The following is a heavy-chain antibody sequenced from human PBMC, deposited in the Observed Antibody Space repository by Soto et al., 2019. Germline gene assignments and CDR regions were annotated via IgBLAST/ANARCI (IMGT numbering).Heavy chain of an antibody. CDR1: GYTFTSYA. CDR3: ARVTGYYYVDY. J-gene: IGHJ4*02. Sequence: QVQLVQSGAEEKKPGASVKVSCKASGYTFTSYAMHWVRQAPGQRLEWMGWINAGNGNTKYSQKFQGRVTITRDTSASTAYMELSSLSSEDTAVYYCARVTGYYYVDYWGQGTLVTVSS. V-gene: IGHV1-3*05. D-gene: IGHD3-9*01. CDR2: INAGNGNT.